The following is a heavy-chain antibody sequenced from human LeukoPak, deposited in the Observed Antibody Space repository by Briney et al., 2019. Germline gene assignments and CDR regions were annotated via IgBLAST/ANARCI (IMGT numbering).Heavy chain of an antibody. CDR1: GLTFSSYG. V-gene: IGHV3-33*01. CDR3: ARDYGSGIDC. J-gene: IGHJ4*02. Sequence: GGSLRLSCAASGLTFSSYGMHWVRQAPGKGLEWVALIWYDGSNKYYADSVKGRFTISRDNSKNTLSLRMNSLRAEDTAVYYCARDYGSGIDCWGQGTLVTVSS. CDR2: IWYDGSNK. D-gene: IGHD3-10*01.